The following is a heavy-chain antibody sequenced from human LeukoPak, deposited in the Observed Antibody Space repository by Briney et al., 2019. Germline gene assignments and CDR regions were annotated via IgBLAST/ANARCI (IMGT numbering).Heavy chain of an antibody. J-gene: IGHJ5*02. Sequence: PSETLSLTCTVSGGSISSSSYYWGWIRQPPGKGLEWIGSIYYSGSTYYNPSLKSRVTISVDTSKNQFSLKLSSVTAADTAVYYCARRNYDFWSGYWFDPWGQGTLVTVSS. CDR3: ARRNYDFWSGYWFDP. CDR2: IYYSGST. D-gene: IGHD3-3*01. CDR1: GGSISSSSYY. V-gene: IGHV4-39*01.